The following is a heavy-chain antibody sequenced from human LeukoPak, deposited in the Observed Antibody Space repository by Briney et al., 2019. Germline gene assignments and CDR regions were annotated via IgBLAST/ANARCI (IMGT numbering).Heavy chain of an antibody. CDR3: VYDFWSGPVS. CDR1: GFTVSNNY. Sequence: GGSLRLSCAASGFTVSNNYMSWVRQAPGKGLEWVSFIYSDGGTSYADSVKGRFTISRDNSKNTLYLQMNSLRVEDTAVYYCVYDFWSGPVSWGQGTLVTVSS. V-gene: IGHV3-53*01. CDR2: IYSDGGT. J-gene: IGHJ5*02. D-gene: IGHD3-3*01.